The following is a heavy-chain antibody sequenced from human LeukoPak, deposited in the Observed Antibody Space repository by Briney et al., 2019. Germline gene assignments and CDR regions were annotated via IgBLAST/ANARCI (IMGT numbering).Heavy chain of an antibody. J-gene: IGHJ5*02. Sequence: GASVTVSCKASGYTFTGYYMHWVRQAPGQGLEWMGWINPNSGGTNYAQKFQGRVTMTRDTSISTAYMELSRLRSDDTAVYYCARFGLVLRYFDWLAPFDPWGQGTLVTVSS. CDR3: ARFGLVLRYFDWLAPFDP. V-gene: IGHV1-2*02. CDR1: GYTFTGYY. CDR2: INPNSGGT. D-gene: IGHD3-9*01.